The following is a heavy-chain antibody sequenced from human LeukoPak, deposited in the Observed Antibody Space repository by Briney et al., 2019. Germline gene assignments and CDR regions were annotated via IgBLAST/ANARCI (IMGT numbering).Heavy chain of an antibody. CDR2: ISSSSSYI. CDR1: GFTFSSYS. D-gene: IGHD6-19*01. Sequence: GGSLRLSCAAYGFTFSSYSMNWVRQAPGKGLEWVSSISSSSSYIYYADSVKGRFTISRDNAKNSLYLQMNSLRAEDMALYYCAKALAVAAFDIWGQGTMVTVSS. J-gene: IGHJ3*02. CDR3: AKALAVAAFDI. V-gene: IGHV3-21*04.